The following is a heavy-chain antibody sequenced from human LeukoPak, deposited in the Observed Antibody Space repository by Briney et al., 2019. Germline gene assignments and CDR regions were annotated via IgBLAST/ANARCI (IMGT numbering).Heavy chain of an antibody. V-gene: IGHV3-11*01. CDR2: ISSSGSTI. CDR3: ARRRYNWNAIDY. D-gene: IGHD1-20*01. Sequence: GGSLRLSCAASGFTFSDFYMSWIRQAPGKGLEWVSYISSSGSTIYYADSVKGRFTISRDNAKNSRYLQMNSLRAEDTAVYYCARRRYNWNAIDYWGQGTLVTVSS. J-gene: IGHJ4*02. CDR1: GFTFSDFY.